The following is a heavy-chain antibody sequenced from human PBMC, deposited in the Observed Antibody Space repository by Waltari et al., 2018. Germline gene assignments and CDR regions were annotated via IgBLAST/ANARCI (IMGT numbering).Heavy chain of an antibody. V-gene: IGHV4-4*02. CDR3: ASRDCCLAEYFQH. CDR2: IYHSGST. CDR1: DGSISRSNW. D-gene: IGHD2-21*01. J-gene: IGHJ1*01. Sequence: QVQLQESGPGLVKPSGTLSLTCAVSDGSISRSNWCSWVRQPPGKGLEWIGEIYHSGSTNYNPSLKSRVTISVDKSKNQFSLKLSSVTAADTAVYYCASRDCCLAEYFQHWGQGTLVTVSS.